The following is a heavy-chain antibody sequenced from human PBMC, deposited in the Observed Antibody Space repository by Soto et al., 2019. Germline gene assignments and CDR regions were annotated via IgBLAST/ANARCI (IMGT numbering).Heavy chain of an antibody. V-gene: IGHV1-18*01. CDR1: GYTFTSYG. CDR3: ARDEPDYYDSSGYLL. J-gene: IGHJ1*01. Sequence: GAPVKGSCKASGYTFTSYGISWVRQAPGQGLEWMGWISAYNGNTNYAQKLQGRVTMTTDTSTSTAYMELRSLRSDDTAVYYCARDEPDYYDSSGYLLWGQGTLVTVSS. CDR2: ISAYNGNT. D-gene: IGHD3-22*01.